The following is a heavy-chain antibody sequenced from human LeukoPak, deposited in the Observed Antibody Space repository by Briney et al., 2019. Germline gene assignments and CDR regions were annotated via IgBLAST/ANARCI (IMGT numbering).Heavy chain of an antibody. CDR3: ATSGNPGAFDI. CDR1: GGSFSGYY. D-gene: IGHD4-23*01. J-gene: IGHJ3*02. Sequence: SETLSLTCAVYGGSFSGYYWSWIRQPPGKGLEWIGEINHSGSTNYNPSLKSRVTISVDTSKNQFSLKLSSVAAADTAVYYCATSGNPGAFDIWGQGTMVTVSS. V-gene: IGHV4-34*01. CDR2: INHSGST.